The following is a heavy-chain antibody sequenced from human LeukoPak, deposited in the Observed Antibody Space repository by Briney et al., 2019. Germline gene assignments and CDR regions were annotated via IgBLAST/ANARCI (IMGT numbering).Heavy chain of an antibody. CDR1: DGSISNYF. Sequence: SETLSLTCTVSDGSISNYFWSWIRQPPGKGLEWIGYIYYSGSTNYNPSLKSRATISLDTSKSQFSLKLSSVTAADTAVYYCVRESIPGYSSGWHALDAFDIWGQGTMVTVSP. CDR3: VRESIPGYSSGWHALDAFDI. V-gene: IGHV4-59*01. D-gene: IGHD6-19*01. CDR2: IYYSGST. J-gene: IGHJ3*02.